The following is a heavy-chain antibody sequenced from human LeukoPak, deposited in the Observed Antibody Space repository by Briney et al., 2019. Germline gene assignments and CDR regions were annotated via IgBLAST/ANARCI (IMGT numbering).Heavy chain of an antibody. D-gene: IGHD3-10*01. CDR2: INSDGSST. CDR1: GFTFSSYW. Sequence: GGSLRLSCAASGFTFSSYWMHWVRQAPGKGLVWVSRINSDGSSTSYADSVKGRFTISRDNAKNTLYLQMNSLRAEDTAVYYCATYYYGSGIPYWGQGTLVTVSS. V-gene: IGHV3-74*01. J-gene: IGHJ4*02. CDR3: ATYYYGSGIPY.